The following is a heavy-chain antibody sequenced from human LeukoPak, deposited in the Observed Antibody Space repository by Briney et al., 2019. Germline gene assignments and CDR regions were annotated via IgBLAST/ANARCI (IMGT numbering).Heavy chain of an antibody. CDR3: AKLVGSSSGWVDY. D-gene: IGHD6-19*01. CDR2: VIGTGGT. Sequence: SGGSLRLSCAASGFTFSNYAMSWVRQAPGKGLEWVSGVIGTGGTYCADSVKGRFTVSRDNSKNTLYLQMNSLRAEDTALYYCAKLVGSSSGWVDYWGQGTLVTVSS. J-gene: IGHJ4*02. V-gene: IGHV3-23*01. CDR1: GFTFSNYA.